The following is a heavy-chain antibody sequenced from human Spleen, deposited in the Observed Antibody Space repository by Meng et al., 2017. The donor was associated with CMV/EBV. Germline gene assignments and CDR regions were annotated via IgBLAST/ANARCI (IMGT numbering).Heavy chain of an antibody. CDR3: ANYNSRGGSYLPDYYYGMDV. J-gene: IGHJ6*02. V-gene: IGHV3-66*02. CDR1: GFTVSTNY. CDR2: MFSGGRT. D-gene: IGHD1-26*01. Sequence: GESLKISCAASGFTVSTNYMNWVRQAPGKGLEWVSVMFSGGRTYYADSVKGRFTISRDNSKNTLYLHMNSLRAEDTAVYYCANYNSRGGSYLPDYYYGMDVWGQGTTVTVSS.